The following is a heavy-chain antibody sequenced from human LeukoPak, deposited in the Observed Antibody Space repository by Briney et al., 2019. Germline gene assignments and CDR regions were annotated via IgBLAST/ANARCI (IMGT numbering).Heavy chain of an antibody. V-gene: IGHV3-48*04. CDR2: ISSSSSTI. J-gene: IGHJ4*02. CDR3: TRGSSWPDY. D-gene: IGHD6-13*01. Sequence: GGSLRLSCAASGFTFSSYSMNWVRQAPGKGLEWVSYISSSSSTIYYADSVKGRFTISRDNAKNSLYLQMNSLRAEDTAVYYCTRGSSWPDYWGQGTLVTVSS. CDR1: GFTFSSYS.